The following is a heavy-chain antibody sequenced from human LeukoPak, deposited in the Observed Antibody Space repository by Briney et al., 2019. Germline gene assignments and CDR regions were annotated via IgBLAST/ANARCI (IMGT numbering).Heavy chain of an antibody. Sequence: ASVKVSCKASGYTFTGYYMHWVRQAPGQGLEWMGWINPNSGGTNYAQKFQGRVTMTRDTSISTAYMELSRLRSDDTAVYYCARDRVNPHYGDYSLAWGQGTLVTVSS. CDR3: ARDRVNPHYGDYSLA. V-gene: IGHV1-2*02. D-gene: IGHD4-17*01. J-gene: IGHJ4*02. CDR1: GYTFTGYY. CDR2: INPNSGGT.